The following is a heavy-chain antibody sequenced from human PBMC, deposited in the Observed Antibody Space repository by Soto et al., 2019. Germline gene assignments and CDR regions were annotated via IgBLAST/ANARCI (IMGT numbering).Heavy chain of an antibody. CDR2: IIPIFGTA. CDR3: ARSSGIVVVTATLDY. V-gene: IGHV1-69*13. D-gene: IGHD2-21*02. Sequence: ASVRVSCKASGGTFSSYAISWVRQAPGQGLEWMGGIIPIFGTANYAQKFQGRVTITADESTSTAYMELSRLRSEDTAVYYCARSSGIVVVTATLDYWGQGTLVTVSS. J-gene: IGHJ4*02. CDR1: GGTFSSYA.